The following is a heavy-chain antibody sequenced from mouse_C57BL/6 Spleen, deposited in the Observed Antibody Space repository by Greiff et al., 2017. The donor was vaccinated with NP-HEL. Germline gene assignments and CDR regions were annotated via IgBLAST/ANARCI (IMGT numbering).Heavy chain of an antibody. CDR1: GFTFSNYW. CDR3: TAHYDYDGAWFAY. CDR2: IRLKSDNYAT. D-gene: IGHD2-4*01. V-gene: IGHV6-3*01. J-gene: IGHJ3*01. Sequence: EVKVEESGGGLVQPGGSMKLSCVASGFTFSNYWMNWVRQSPEKGLEWVAQIRLKSDNYATHYAESVKGRFTISSDDSKSSVYLQMNNLRAEDTGIYYCTAHYDYDGAWFAYWGQGTLVTVSA.